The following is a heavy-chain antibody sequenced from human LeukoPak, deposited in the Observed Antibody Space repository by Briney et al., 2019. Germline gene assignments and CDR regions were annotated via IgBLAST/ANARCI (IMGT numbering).Heavy chain of an antibody. Sequence: SETLSLTCAVYGGSFSGYYWSWIRQPPGKGLEWIGEINHSGSTNYNPSLKSRVTISVDTSKNQFSLKLSSVTAADTAVYYCARLYGDYAPYYYYGMDVWGKGTTVTVSS. V-gene: IGHV4-34*01. CDR1: GGSFSGYY. CDR2: INHSGST. CDR3: ARLYGDYAPYYYYGMDV. J-gene: IGHJ6*04. D-gene: IGHD4-17*01.